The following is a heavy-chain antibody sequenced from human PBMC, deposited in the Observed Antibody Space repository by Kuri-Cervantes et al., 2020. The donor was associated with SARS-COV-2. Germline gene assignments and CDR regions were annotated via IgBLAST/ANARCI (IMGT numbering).Heavy chain of an antibody. CDR1: GFTFSSYS. J-gene: IGHJ4*02. V-gene: IGHV3-48*01. Sequence: GGSLRLSCAASGFTFSSYSMNWVRQAPGKGLEWVSYISSSSSTIYYADSVKGRFTISRDNAKNSLYLQMNSLRAEDTAVYYCASLGDAGDLSPPFDYWGQGTPVTVSS. D-gene: IGHD3-16*01. CDR2: ISSSSSTI. CDR3: ASLGDAGDLSPPFDY.